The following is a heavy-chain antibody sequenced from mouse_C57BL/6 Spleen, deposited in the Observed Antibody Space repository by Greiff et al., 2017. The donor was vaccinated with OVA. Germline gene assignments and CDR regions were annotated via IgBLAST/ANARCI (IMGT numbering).Heavy chain of an antibody. CDR1: GYTFTSYG. V-gene: IGHV1-58*01. J-gene: IGHJ2*01. CDR2: IYIGNGYT. D-gene: IGHD2-1*01. Sequence: EVKLQESGAELVRPGSSVKMSCKTSGYTFTSYGINWVKQRPGQGLEWIGYIYIGNGYTEYNEKFKGKATLTSDTSSSTAYMQLSSLTSEDSAIYFCARSPPLYGNYDYFDYWGQGTTLTVSS. CDR3: ARSPPLYGNYDYFDY.